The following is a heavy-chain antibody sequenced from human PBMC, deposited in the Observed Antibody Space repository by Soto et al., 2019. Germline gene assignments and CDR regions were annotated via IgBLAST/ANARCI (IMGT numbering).Heavy chain of an antibody. Sequence: PGGSLRLSCAASGFTFSSYGMHWVRQAPGKGLEWVAVISYDGSNKYYADSVKGRFTISRDNSKNTLYLQMNSLRAEDTAVYYCAKRAYSSSSWYYYYGMDVWGQGTTVTVSS. CDR3: AKRAYSSSSWYYYYGMDV. J-gene: IGHJ6*02. CDR1: GFTFSSYG. CDR2: ISYDGSNK. D-gene: IGHD6-6*01. V-gene: IGHV3-30*18.